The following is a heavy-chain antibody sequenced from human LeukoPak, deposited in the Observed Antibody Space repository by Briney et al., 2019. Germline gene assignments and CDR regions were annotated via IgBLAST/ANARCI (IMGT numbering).Heavy chain of an antibody. D-gene: IGHD6-25*01. Sequence: GGSLRLSCAASGFTFSNFWMNWVRQAPGKGLEWVANIKQDGSVKHYVDSVKGRFTISRDNTKNSLYLQMNSLRAEDTAVYYCARLGSQGGVAALDYWGQGTLVTVSS. V-gene: IGHV3-7*01. CDR3: ARLGSQGGVAALDY. J-gene: IGHJ4*02. CDR1: GFTFSNFW. CDR2: IKQDGSVK.